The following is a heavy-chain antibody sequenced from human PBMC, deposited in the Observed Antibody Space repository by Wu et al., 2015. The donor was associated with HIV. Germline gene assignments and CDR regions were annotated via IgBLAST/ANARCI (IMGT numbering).Heavy chain of an antibody. V-gene: IGHV1-18*01. CDR2: VSANNGDT. J-gene: IGHJ1*01. CDR1: GYIFSDYG. Sequence: QLLQSGGEVKKPGASVKVSCKASGYIFSDYGINWLRQAPGQGLEWMGWVSANNGDTNFAQKFQGRVTLTTDTYTSTAYMELRSLRSDDTAVYFCAREGEDGSGYYAYLQHWGQGTLVTVSS. D-gene: IGHD3-22*01. CDR3: AREGEDGSGYYAYLQH.